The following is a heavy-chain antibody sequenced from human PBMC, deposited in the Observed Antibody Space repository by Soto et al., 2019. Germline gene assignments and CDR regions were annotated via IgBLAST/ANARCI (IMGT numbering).Heavy chain of an antibody. CDR3: ARGQHVPNCSSTSCLKKRGGYMDV. CDR2: IGTAGDT. V-gene: IGHV3-13*01. J-gene: IGHJ6*03. CDR1: GFTFSSYD. D-gene: IGHD2-2*01. Sequence: GGSRRLSCAASGFTFSSYDMHWVRQATGKGLEWVSAIGTAGDTYYPGSVKGRFTISRENAKNSLYLQMNSLRAGDTAVYYCARGQHVPNCSSTSCLKKRGGYMDVWGKGTTVTVSS.